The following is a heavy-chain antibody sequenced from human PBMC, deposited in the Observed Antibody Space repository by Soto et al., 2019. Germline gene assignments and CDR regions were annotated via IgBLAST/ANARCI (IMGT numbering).Heavy chain of an antibody. CDR1: GGTFSSYT. CDR2: IIPILGIA. CDR3: AVESGANSA. Sequence: QVQLVQSGAEVKKPGSSVKVSCKASGGTFSSYTINWVRQAPGQGLEWVGRIIPILGIAKNAQKFQGRVTXXADKPTSTASMELRSLRSEATAVYCCAVESGANSAWGQGTLVTVSS. V-gene: IGHV1-69*02. D-gene: IGHD7-27*01. J-gene: IGHJ4*02.